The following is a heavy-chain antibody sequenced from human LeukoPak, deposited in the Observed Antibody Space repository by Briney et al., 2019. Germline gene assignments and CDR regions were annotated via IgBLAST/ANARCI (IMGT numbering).Heavy chain of an antibody. D-gene: IGHD2-2*01. CDR2: INPNSGGT. Sequence: VASVKVSCKASGYTFTGYYMHWVRHAPGQGLEWMGWINPNSGGTNYAQKFQGRVTMTRDTSISTAYMELSRLRSDDTAVYYCARDLFSRYCSSTSCSDPWGQGTLVTVSS. CDR3: ARDLFSRYCSSTSCSDP. V-gene: IGHV1-2*02. CDR1: GYTFTGYY. J-gene: IGHJ5*02.